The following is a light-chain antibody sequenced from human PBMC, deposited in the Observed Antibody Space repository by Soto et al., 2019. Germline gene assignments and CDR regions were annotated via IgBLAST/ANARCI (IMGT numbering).Light chain of an antibody. V-gene: IGLV2-14*01. J-gene: IGLJ1*01. CDR3: SSYTSSSTYV. Sequence: QSALTQPASVSGSPGQSITTSCTGTSSDVGGYNYVSWYQHHPGKAPKLMIYEVSNRPSGVSNRFSGSKSGNTASLTISGLQAEDEADYYCSSYTSSSTYVFGTGTKVTVL. CDR1: SSDVGGYNY. CDR2: EVS.